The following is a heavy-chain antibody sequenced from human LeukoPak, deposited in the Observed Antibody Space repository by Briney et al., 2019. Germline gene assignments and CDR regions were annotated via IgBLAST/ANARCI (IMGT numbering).Heavy chain of an antibody. CDR3: ATSSYCSSTSCYPESNWFDP. J-gene: IGHJ5*02. CDR1: GYTFTSYD. D-gene: IGHD2-2*01. Sequence: ASVKVSCKASGYTFTSYDINWVRQATGQGLEWMGWMNPNGGNTGYAQKFQGRVTMTRNTSISTACMELSSLRSEDTAVYYCATSSYCSSTSCYPESNWFDPWGQGTLVTVSS. V-gene: IGHV1-8*01. CDR2: MNPNGGNT.